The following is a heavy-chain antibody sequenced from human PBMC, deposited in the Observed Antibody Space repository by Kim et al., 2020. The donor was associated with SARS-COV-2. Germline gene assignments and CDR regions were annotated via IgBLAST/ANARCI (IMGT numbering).Heavy chain of an antibody. CDR3: ARDSPDRKWELLSYYYGMDV. Sequence: ASVKVSCKASGYTFTSYGISWVRQAPGQGLEWMGWISAYNGNTNYAQKLQGRVTMTTDTSTSTAYMELRSLRSDDTAVYYCARDSPDRKWELLSYYYGMDVWGQGTTVTVSS. J-gene: IGHJ6*02. CDR2: ISAYNGNT. V-gene: IGHV1-18*04. D-gene: IGHD1-26*01. CDR1: GYTFTSYG.